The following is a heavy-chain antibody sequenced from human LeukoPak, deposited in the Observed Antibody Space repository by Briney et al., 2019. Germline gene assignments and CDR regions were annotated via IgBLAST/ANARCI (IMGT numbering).Heavy chain of an antibody. CDR3: ARGDTAMVRTFDI. CDR1: GGSISSHY. CDR2: IYYSGST. Sequence: SETLSLTCTVSGGSISSHYWSWIQQPPGKGLEWIGYIYYSGSTNYNLSLKSRVTISVDTSKNQFSLKLSSVTAADTAVYYCARGDTAMVRTFDIWGQGTMVTVPS. D-gene: IGHD5-18*01. V-gene: IGHV4-59*11. J-gene: IGHJ3*02.